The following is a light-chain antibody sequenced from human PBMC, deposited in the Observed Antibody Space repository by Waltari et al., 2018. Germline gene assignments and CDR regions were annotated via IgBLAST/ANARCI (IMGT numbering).Light chain of an antibody. CDR3: QVWDANNDPGV. Sequence: SYVLTQPPSVSVAPGKTARINCGGNNIGTKSVHWYQQKPGQAPILVISYDSDRPSGIPERFSGSNSGNTATLTISRVEAADEADYYCQVWDANNDPGVFGTGTEVTVL. CDR1: NIGTKS. V-gene: IGLV3-21*04. CDR2: YDS. J-gene: IGLJ1*01.